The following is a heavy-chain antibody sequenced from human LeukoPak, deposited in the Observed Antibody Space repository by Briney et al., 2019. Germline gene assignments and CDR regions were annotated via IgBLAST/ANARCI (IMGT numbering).Heavy chain of an antibody. CDR3: ARDPHSSGWYGQYFDY. D-gene: IGHD6-19*01. J-gene: IGHJ4*02. CDR2: IWYDGSNK. V-gene: IGHV3-33*01. CDR1: GFTFSSYG. Sequence: GGSLRLSCAASGFTFSSYGMHWVRQAPGKGLEWVAVIWYDGSNKYYADSVKGRFTISRDNSKNTLYLQMNSLRAEDTAVYYCARDPHSSGWYGQYFDYWGQGTLVTVSS.